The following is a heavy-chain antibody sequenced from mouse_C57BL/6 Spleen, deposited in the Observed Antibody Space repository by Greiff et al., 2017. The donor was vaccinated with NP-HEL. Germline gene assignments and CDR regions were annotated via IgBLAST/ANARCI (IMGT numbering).Heavy chain of an antibody. CDR2: ISGGGGNT. Sequence: RVESGGGLVKPGGSLKLSCAASGFTFSSYTMSWVRQTPEKRLEWVATISGGGGNTYYPDSVKGRFTISRDNAKNTLYLQMSSLRSEDTALYYCARQDSNYFYAMDYWGQGTSVTVSS. D-gene: IGHD2-5*01. J-gene: IGHJ4*01. V-gene: IGHV5-9*01. CDR3: ARQDSNYFYAMDY. CDR1: GFTFSSYT.